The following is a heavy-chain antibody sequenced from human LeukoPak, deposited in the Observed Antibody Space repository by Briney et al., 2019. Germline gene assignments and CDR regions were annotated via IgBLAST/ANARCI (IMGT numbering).Heavy chain of an antibody. J-gene: IGHJ4*02. D-gene: IGHD1-26*01. Sequence: SETLSLTCAVSGGSISSSNWWSWVRQPPGKGLEWIGEIYHSGSTNYNPSLKSRVTISVDKSKNQFSLKLSSVTAADTAMYYCAKSGGYGLIDYWGQGTRVTVSS. CDR1: GGSISSSNW. CDR2: IYHSGST. V-gene: IGHV4-4*02. CDR3: AKSGGYGLIDY.